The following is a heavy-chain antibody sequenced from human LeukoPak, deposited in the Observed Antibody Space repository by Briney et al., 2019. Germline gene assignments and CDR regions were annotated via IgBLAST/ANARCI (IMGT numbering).Heavy chain of an antibody. CDR2: ISYDGSNK. CDR3: AKDRSSYGSSLYGLDV. CDR1: GFIFSTYG. V-gene: IGHV3-30*18. Sequence: GRSLRLSCAASGFIFSTYGMHWVRQAPGKGLEWVAIISYDGSNKYYADSVKGRFTISRDNSKNTLSLQMNSLRDEDTAVYYCAKDRSSYGSSLYGLDVWGQGTTVTVSS. J-gene: IGHJ6*02. D-gene: IGHD3-10*01.